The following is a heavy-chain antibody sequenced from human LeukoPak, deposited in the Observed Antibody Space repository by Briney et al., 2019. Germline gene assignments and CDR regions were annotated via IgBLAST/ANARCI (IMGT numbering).Heavy chain of an antibody. J-gene: IGHJ4*02. Sequence: GGSLRLSCAASGFTFDDYGMSWVRQVPGKGLEWVANIKQDGSEKYYVDSVKGRFTISRDNAKNSLYLQMNSLRAEDTAVYYCAREEEWATVTTGWGQGTQVTVSS. V-gene: IGHV3-7*01. CDR1: GFTFDDYG. D-gene: IGHD4-17*01. CDR3: AREEEWATVTTG. CDR2: IKQDGSEK.